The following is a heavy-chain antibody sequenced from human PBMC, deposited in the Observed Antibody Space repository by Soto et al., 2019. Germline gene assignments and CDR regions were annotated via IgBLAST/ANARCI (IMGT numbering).Heavy chain of an antibody. V-gene: IGHV4-31*03. CDR1: DGSISSGGYY. Sequence: PSEPMSLTCTVSDGSISSGGYYWSWIHQHPGKGREWLVYIYYSGSTYYNPSLKSRVTISVDTSKNQFSLKLSSVTAADTAVYYCARTPYYYDSSGPGFDYLGQGTLVTGSS. J-gene: IGHJ4*02. CDR3: ARTPYYYDSSGPGFDY. D-gene: IGHD3-22*01. CDR2: IYYSGST.